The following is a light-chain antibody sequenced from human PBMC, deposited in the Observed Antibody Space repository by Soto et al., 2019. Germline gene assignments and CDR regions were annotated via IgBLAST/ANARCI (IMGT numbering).Light chain of an antibody. Sequence: DIQITQSPSTLSASVGDRVTITCRASQSISSWLAWYQQKPGKAPKLLIYDASSLESGVPSRFSGSGSGTEFTLTISSLQPDDFATYYCQQYNSYSQTFGQGTKVE. V-gene: IGKV1-5*01. J-gene: IGKJ1*01. CDR3: QQYNSYSQT. CDR2: DAS. CDR1: QSISSW.